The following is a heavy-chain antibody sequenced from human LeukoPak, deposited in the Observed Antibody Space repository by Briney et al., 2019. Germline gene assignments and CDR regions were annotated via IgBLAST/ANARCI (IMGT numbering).Heavy chain of an antibody. CDR1: GYSFISYW. CDR2: IYPGDSDT. Sequence: GESLKISCKGSGYSFISYWIAWVRLMPGTGLEWMGIIYPGDSDTRYSPSLQGQVTISADKSISTAYLQWSSLKASDTAMYYCARLRVAGSVGASEIWGQGTMVTVSS. D-gene: IGHD2-15*01. V-gene: IGHV5-51*01. CDR3: ARLRVAGSVGASEI. J-gene: IGHJ3*02.